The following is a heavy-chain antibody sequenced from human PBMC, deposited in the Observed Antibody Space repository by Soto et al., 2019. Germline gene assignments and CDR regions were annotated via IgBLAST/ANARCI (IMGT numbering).Heavy chain of an antibody. V-gene: IGHV3-74*01. Sequence: EVQLVEAGGGLVQPGGSLRLSCSASGFTFSSYWMHWVRQAPGKGLVWVSRINTDGSITTYADSVKGRFTISRDNAKDTLYLQMDRLRAEDTAVYYCARVAVTTYYFDYWGQGTLVAVSS. CDR2: INTDGSIT. CDR1: GFTFSSYW. D-gene: IGHD4-17*01. CDR3: ARVAVTTYYFDY. J-gene: IGHJ4*02.